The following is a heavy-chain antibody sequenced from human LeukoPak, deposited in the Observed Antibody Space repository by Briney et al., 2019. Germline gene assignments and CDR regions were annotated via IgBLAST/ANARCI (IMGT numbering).Heavy chain of an antibody. Sequence: GGSLRLSCAASGFTFSSYAMSWVRQAPGKGLEWVSAISGSGGSTYYADSVKGRFTISRDKSKNTLYLQMNSLRAEDTAVYYCAKENSPWYYYDSSGPNYFDYWGQGTLVTVSS. J-gene: IGHJ4*02. CDR1: GFTFSSYA. CDR2: ISGSGGST. CDR3: AKENSPWYYYDSSGPNYFDY. V-gene: IGHV3-23*01. D-gene: IGHD3-22*01.